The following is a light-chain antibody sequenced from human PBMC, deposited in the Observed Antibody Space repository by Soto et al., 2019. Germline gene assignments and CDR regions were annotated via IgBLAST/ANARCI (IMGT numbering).Light chain of an antibody. V-gene: IGLV1-51*02. Sequence: QAVLTQPPSLSAAPGQKVTISRSGSSSNIGNNYVSWYQQLPGTAPKLLIFENNKRPSGIPDRFSGSKSDTSATLGITGLQTGDEADYYCGTWDSSLSVWVFGGGTKLTVL. CDR1: SSNIGNNY. J-gene: IGLJ3*02. CDR2: ENN. CDR3: GTWDSSLSVWV.